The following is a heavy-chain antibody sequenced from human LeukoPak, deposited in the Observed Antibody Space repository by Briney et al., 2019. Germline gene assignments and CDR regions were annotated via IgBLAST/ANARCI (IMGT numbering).Heavy chain of an antibody. CDR2: IYYSGST. CDR1: GGSISSYY. CDR3: ARSMTTVITLDY. D-gene: IGHD4-17*01. Sequence: PSETLSLTCTVSGGSISSYYWSWIRQPPGKGLEWIGYIYYSGSTNYNPSLKNRVTISVDTSKNQFSLKLSSVTAADTAVYYCARSMTTVITLDYWGQGTLVTVSS. J-gene: IGHJ4*02. V-gene: IGHV4-59*01.